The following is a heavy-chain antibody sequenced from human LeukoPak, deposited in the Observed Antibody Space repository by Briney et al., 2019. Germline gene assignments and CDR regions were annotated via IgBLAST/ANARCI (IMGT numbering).Heavy chain of an antibody. D-gene: IGHD6-25*01. CDR3: ARVGITAATADY. J-gene: IGHJ4*02. V-gene: IGHV1-46*01. CDR1: GYTFTSYY. CDR2: INPRGGST. Sequence: ASVKVSCKASGYTFTSYYMHWVRRAPGQGPEWMGIINPRGGSTDYAQKFQDRVTMTSDTSTSTFYMELNSLRSEDTAVYFCARVGITAATADYWGQGTLVTVSS.